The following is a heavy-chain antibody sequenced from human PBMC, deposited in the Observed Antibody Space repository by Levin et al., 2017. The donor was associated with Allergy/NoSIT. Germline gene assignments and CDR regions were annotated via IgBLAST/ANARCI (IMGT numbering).Heavy chain of an antibody. Sequence: SGGSLRLSCAASGFIFGSYGMHWVRQAPGKGLELVAVISFDRRNKDYADSVKGRFTISRDNSKNTLYLQINSLRAEDTAVYYCAKDVSSGWPGEHYLDYGGQGAVVTGSS. CDR2: ISFDRRNK. CDR3: AKDVSSGWPGEHYLDY. J-gene: IGHJ4*02. CDR1: GFIFGSYG. D-gene: IGHD6-19*01. V-gene: IGHV3-30*18.